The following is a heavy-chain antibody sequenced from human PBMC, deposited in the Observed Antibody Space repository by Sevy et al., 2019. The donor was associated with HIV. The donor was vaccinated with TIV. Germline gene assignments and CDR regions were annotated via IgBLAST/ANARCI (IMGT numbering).Heavy chain of an antibody. CDR1: GFTFSAYA. V-gene: IGHV3-23*01. J-gene: IGHJ5*02. Sequence: GGSLRLSCAASGFTFSAYAMTWVRQAPGKGLEWVSTISGGGRTYYADSVKGRFTISRDNSQNTVYLKMKGLRAEDTALDHCAKDAVWDYGAGSGRLGWFNPWGQGTPVTVSS. D-gene: IGHD4-17*01. CDR2: ISGGGRT. CDR3: AKDAVWDYGAGSGRLGWFNP.